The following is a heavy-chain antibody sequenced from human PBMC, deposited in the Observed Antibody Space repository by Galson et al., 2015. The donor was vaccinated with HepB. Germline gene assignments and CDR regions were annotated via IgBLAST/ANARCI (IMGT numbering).Heavy chain of an antibody. V-gene: IGHV3-30-3*01. CDR2: ISYDGTNK. CDR3: AKDRRISMVRGLTRPSPLDY. J-gene: IGHJ4*02. CDR1: GFTFSTYA. D-gene: IGHD3-10*01. Sequence: SLRLSCAASGFTFSTYAMNWVRQAPGKGLAWVAVISYDGTNKYYADSVKGRFTISRGNSKNTLYLQMNSLRVEDTAVYYCAKDRRISMVRGLTRPSPLDYWGQGTLVTVSS.